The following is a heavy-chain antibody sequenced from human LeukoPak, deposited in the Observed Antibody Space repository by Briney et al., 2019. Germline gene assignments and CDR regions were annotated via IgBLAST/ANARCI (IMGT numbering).Heavy chain of an antibody. V-gene: IGHV1-24*01. CDR2: FDPEDGET. Sequence: ASVKVSCKVSGYTLTELSMHWVRQAPGKGLEWMGGFDPEDGETIYAQKFQGRVTMTEDTSTDTAYMELSSLRSEDTAVYYCATDKGYSSSWQPWYFDYWGQGTLVTVSS. D-gene: IGHD6-13*01. J-gene: IGHJ4*02. CDR1: GYTLTELS. CDR3: ATDKGYSSSWQPWYFDY.